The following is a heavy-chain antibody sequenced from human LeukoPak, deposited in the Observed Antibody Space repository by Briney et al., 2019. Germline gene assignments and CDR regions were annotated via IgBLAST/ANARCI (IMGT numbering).Heavy chain of an antibody. D-gene: IGHD4-17*01. CDR2: INHSGST. J-gene: IGHJ4*02. V-gene: IGHV4-34*01. CDR1: GGSFSGYY. CDR3: ARGDYGDDY. Sequence: PSETLSLTCAVYGGSFSGYYWSWIRQPPGKGLEWIGEINHSGSTNYNPSLKSRVTISVDTSKNQFSLKLSSVTAADTAVYYCARGDYGDDYWGQGTLVTVSS.